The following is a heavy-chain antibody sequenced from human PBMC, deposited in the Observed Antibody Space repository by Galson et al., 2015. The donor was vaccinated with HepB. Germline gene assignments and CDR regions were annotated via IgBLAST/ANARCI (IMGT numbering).Heavy chain of an antibody. CDR3: AREEDSSGFYNWFDP. CDR1: GFTFSSYS. V-gene: IGHV3-48*02. Sequence: SLRLSCAASGFTFSSYSMNWVRQAPGKGLEWVSYISSSSSTIYYADSVKGRFTISRDNAKNSLYLQMNSLRDEDTAVYYCAREEDSSGFYNWFDPWGQGTLVTVSS. CDR2: ISSSSSTI. D-gene: IGHD6-19*01. J-gene: IGHJ5*02.